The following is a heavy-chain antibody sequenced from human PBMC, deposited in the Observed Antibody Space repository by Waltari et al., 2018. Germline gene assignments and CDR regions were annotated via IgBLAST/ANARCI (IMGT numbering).Heavy chain of an antibody. Sequence: QVQLVQSGAEVKKPGASVKVSCKASGYTFTSYDINWVRQATGQGLEWMGWMNPNSGNTGYAQKFQGRVTMTRNTSLSTAYMELSSLRSEDTAVYYCAKSQPSGGDYVANDAFDIWGQGTMVTVSS. J-gene: IGHJ3*02. CDR3: AKSQPSGGDYVANDAFDI. CDR2: MNPNSGNT. V-gene: IGHV1-8*01. D-gene: IGHD4-17*01. CDR1: GYTFTSYD.